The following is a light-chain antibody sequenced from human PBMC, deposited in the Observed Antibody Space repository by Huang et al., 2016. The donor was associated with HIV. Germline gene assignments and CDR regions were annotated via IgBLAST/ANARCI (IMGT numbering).Light chain of an antibody. CDR3: QQVNTYPCT. CDR2: ATS. CDR1: QDITNY. Sequence: IQLTQSPSSLSVFVGDRVTITCRASQDITNYPSWYQHHPGEAPKLLFYATSTLQKGVPARFSGSGSGTDFTLSIASLQPEDSATYYCQQVNTYPCTFGGGSKVEVK. V-gene: IGKV1-9*01. J-gene: IGKJ4*01.